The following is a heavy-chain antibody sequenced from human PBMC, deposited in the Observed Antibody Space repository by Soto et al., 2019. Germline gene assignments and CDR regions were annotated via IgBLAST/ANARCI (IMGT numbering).Heavy chain of an antibody. CDR1: GYTFTSYG. CDR3: AREWAAAGPFDY. V-gene: IGHV1-18*01. Sequence: QVQLVQSGSEVKKPGASVKVSCKASGYTFTSYGISWVRQAPGQGLEWMGWISAYNCNTNYAPKLQGRGTMTTDTSTRTASLELRSLRSDDTAVYYCAREWAAAGPFDYWGQGTLVTVSS. J-gene: IGHJ4*02. D-gene: IGHD6-13*01. CDR2: ISAYNCNT.